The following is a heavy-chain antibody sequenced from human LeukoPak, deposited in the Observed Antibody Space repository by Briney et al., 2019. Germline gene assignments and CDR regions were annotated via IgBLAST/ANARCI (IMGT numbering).Heavy chain of an antibody. D-gene: IGHD2-2*01. V-gene: IGHV3-15*01. CDR3: TTDEGIVVVPAAMKGGFWDY. Sequence: GGSLRLSCAASGFTVSSNYMSWVRQAPGKGLEWVGRIKSKTDGGTTDYAAPVKGRFTISRDDSKNTLYLQMNSLKTEDTAVYYCTTDEGIVVVPAAMKGGFWDYWGQGTLVTVSS. J-gene: IGHJ4*02. CDR1: GFTVSSNY. CDR2: IKSKTDGGTT.